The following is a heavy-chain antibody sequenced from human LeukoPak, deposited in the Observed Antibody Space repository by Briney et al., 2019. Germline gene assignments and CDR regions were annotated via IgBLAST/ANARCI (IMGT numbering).Heavy chain of an antibody. J-gene: IGHJ6*03. Sequence: SVKVSCKASGGTFSSYAISWVRQAPGQGLEWMGGIIPSFGTATYAQKFQGRATITTDESTSTAYMELSSLRSEDTAVYYCASRDTSMDYYYYYYMDVWGKGTTVTVSS. CDR3: ASRDTSMDYYYYYYMDV. D-gene: IGHD5-18*01. CDR2: IIPSFGTA. V-gene: IGHV1-69*05. CDR1: GGTFSSYA.